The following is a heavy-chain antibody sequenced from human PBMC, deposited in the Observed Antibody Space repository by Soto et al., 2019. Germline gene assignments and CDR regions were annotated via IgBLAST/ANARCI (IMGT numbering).Heavy chain of an antibody. V-gene: IGHV4-39*01. Sequence: KPSETLSLTCTVPGDSIISSDFYWGWVRQPPGKGLEWIGSIFYLGSSYYNPSLKSRVTMSVDTSKNQFSLRLRSVTAADTALYFCARHSLALRKNNWFDPWGQGIMVTVSS. CDR3: ARHSLALRKNNWFDP. D-gene: IGHD3-3*02. CDR1: GDSIISSDFY. CDR2: IFYLGSS. J-gene: IGHJ5*02.